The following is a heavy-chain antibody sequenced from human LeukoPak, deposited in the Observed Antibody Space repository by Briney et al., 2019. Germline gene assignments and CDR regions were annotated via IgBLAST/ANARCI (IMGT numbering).Heavy chain of an antibody. J-gene: IGHJ4*02. V-gene: IGHV3-23*01. CDR2: ISGSGGST. D-gene: IGHD3-9*01. Sequence: PGGSLRLSCAAPGFTFSSYAMSWVRQAPGKGLEWVSAISGSGGSTYYADSVKGRFTISRDNSKNTLYLQMSSLRAEDTAVYYCARRTYYDILTGYPHFDYWGQGTLVTVSS. CDR3: ARRTYYDILTGYPHFDY. CDR1: GFTFSSYA.